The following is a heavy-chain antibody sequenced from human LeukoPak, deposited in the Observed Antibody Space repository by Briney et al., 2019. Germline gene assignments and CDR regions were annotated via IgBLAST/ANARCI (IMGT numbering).Heavy chain of an antibody. CDR2: ISSSSDTI. CDR1: GFTFNTYS. D-gene: IGHD6-6*01. V-gene: IGHV3-48*01. CDR3: AWSIAANFDY. Sequence: GGSLRLSCAASGFTFNTYSMVWVRQAPGRGLEWISYISSSSDTIHYTDSVKGRFTISRDNAKSSLYLHMNSLRAEDTAVYYCAWSIAANFDYWGQGTLVTVSS. J-gene: IGHJ4*02.